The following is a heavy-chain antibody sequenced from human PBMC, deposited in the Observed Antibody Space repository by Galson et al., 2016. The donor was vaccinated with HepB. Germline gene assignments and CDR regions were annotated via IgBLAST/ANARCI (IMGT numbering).Heavy chain of an antibody. V-gene: IGHV1-2*02. J-gene: IGHJ5*01. Sequence: SVKVSCKASGYSFIGYYLHWVRQAPGQGIEWMGWIRPDSGGTNYAQRFHGRVTLTRDTSISTGYMQLTTLTSDDTALYFCARALFPDYSNPDGWFDSWGQGTLVTVSS. CDR1: GYSFIGYY. CDR3: ARALFPDYSNPDGWFDS. CDR2: IRPDSGGT. D-gene: IGHD4-11*01.